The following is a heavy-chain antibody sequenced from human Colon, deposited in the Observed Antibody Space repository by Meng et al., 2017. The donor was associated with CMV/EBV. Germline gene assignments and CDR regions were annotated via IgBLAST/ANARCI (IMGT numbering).Heavy chain of an antibody. V-gene: IGHV5-51*01. CDR2: IYPGDSDI. CDR1: GYTFSSYW. J-gene: IGHJ4*02. Sequence: GESLKISCEGFGYTFSSYWIAWVRQMPGKGLVWVGSIYPGDSDIRYSQPFQGQVTISADKSLNTAYLQWDGLKAADTATYYCARRSRQSLDSWGQGTLVTVSS. D-gene: IGHD2/OR15-2a*01. CDR3: ARRSRQSLDS.